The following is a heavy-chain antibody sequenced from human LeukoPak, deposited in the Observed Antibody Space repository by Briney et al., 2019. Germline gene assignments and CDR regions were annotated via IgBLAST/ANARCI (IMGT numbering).Heavy chain of an antibody. V-gene: IGHV3-11*04. J-gene: IGHJ4*02. CDR2: ISSSGSTI. CDR3: ARDSPTIVVVPAATALDY. D-gene: IGHD2-2*01. Sequence: PGGSLRLSCAASGFTFSDCYMSWIRQAPGKGLEWVSYISSSGSTIYYADSVKGRFTISRDNAKNSLYLQMNSLRGEDTAVYYCARDSPTIVVVPAATALDYWGQGTLVTVSS. CDR1: GFTFSDCY.